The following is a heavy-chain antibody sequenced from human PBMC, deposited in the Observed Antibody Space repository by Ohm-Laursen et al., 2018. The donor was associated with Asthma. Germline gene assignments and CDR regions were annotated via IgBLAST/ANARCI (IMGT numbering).Heavy chain of an antibody. CDR3: ARNYDFWGGYYPN. CDR1: GYTFTGYY. D-gene: IGHD3-3*01. Sequence: SVKVSCKASGYTFTGYYMHWVRQAPGQGLEWMGRINPNSGGTNYAQKFQGRVTMTRDTSISTAYMELSRLRSDDTAVYYRARNYDFWGGYYPNWGQGTLVTVSS. V-gene: IGHV1-2*06. CDR2: INPNSGGT. J-gene: IGHJ4*02.